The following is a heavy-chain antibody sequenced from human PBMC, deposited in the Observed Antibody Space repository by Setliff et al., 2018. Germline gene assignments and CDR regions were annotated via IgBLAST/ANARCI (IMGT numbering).Heavy chain of an antibody. CDR2: MYYGGTT. CDR3: ARHAITQSLVADY. V-gene: IGHV4-39*01. Sequence: SETLSLTCTVSDVSISGYYWGWIRQSPEKGLEWIASMYYGGTTQYNPSFKSRVTISVDPSKNQFSLTLRSVTAADTAVYYCARHAITQSLVADYWGQGILVTVS. J-gene: IGHJ4*02. CDR1: DVSISGYY. D-gene: IGHD2-15*01.